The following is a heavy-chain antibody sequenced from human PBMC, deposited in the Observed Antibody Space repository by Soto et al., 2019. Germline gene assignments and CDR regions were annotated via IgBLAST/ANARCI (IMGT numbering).Heavy chain of an antibody. CDR2: INPNSGGT. CDR1: GYTFTGYY. V-gene: IGHV1-2*04. D-gene: IGHD1-7*01. CDR3: ATIHASITGTTGAFDV. J-gene: IGHJ3*01. Sequence: QVQLVQSGAEVKKPGASVKVSCKASGYTFTGYYMHWVRQAPGQGLEWMGWINPNSGGTNYAQKFQGWVTMTRDTSISTAYMELSRLRSDDTAVYYCATIHASITGTTGAFDVWGQGTMVTVSS.